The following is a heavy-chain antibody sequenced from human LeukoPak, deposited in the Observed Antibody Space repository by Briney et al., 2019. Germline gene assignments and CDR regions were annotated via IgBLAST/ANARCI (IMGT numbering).Heavy chain of an antibody. J-gene: IGHJ3*02. Sequence: SETLSLTCTVSGGSISSYYWSWLRQPPGKGLEWIGYIYYSGSTNYNPSLKSRVTISVDTSKNQFSLKLSSVTAADTAVYYCARVDYSNYGDAFDIWGQGTMVTVSS. CDR1: GGSISSYY. D-gene: IGHD4-11*01. V-gene: IGHV4-59*01. CDR3: ARVDYSNYGDAFDI. CDR2: IYYSGST.